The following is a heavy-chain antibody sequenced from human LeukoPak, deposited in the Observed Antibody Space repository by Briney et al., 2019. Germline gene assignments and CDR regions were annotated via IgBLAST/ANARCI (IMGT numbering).Heavy chain of an antibody. CDR1: GGSINSGSYY. Sequence: PSETLSLTCTVSGGSINSGSYYWSWVRQPAGKGLEWIGRIYTSGTTNYSPSLKSRVTISVDTSKNQFSLRLSSVTAADTAVYYCARVAYGDYAPLGYWGQGTLVTVSS. CDR2: IYTSGTT. J-gene: IGHJ4*02. D-gene: IGHD4-17*01. V-gene: IGHV4-61*02. CDR3: ARVAYGDYAPLGY.